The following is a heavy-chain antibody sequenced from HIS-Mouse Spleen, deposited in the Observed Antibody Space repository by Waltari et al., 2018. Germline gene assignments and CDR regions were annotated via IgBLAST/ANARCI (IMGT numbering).Heavy chain of an antibody. CDR2: ISYDGSNK. J-gene: IGHJ5*02. V-gene: IGHV3-30-3*01. CDR1: GFPFSSYA. CDR3: ARDPSSSSGFDP. Sequence: VQLVESGGGVVQPGRSLRLPCAASGFPFSSYAMHWVRQAPGKGLGWVAVISYDGSNKYYADSVKGRFTISRDNSKNTLYLQMNSLRAEDTAVYYCARDPSSSSGFDPWGQGTLVTVSS. D-gene: IGHD6-6*01.